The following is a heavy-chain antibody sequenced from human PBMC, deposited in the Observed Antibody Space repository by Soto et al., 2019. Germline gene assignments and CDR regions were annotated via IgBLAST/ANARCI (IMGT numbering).Heavy chain of an antibody. J-gene: IGHJ4*02. D-gene: IGHD2-2*01. Sequence: SETLSLTCTVSGDSISSFYWTWIRQPPGKGLEWVGYIFSSGSTNYNPSLKSRVTVSVDTSENQFSLKLTSVTAADTAVYYCARVGYCSSTPCWPIGYFEYWGQGTLVTVSS. V-gene: IGHV4-59*01. CDR3: ARVGYCSSTPCWPIGYFEY. CDR2: IFSSGST. CDR1: GDSISSFY.